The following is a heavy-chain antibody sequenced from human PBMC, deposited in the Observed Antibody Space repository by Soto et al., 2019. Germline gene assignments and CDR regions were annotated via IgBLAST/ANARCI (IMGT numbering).Heavy chain of an antibody. CDR1: GGTFSSYA. D-gene: IGHD2-2*01. CDR3: ARSQGSSTSLEIYYYYYYAMDV. CDR2: IIPISGTA. Sequence: QVQLVQSGAEVKKPGSSVKVSCKASGGTFSSYAISWVRQAPGQGLEWMGGIIPISGTANYAQKFQGRVTITADESTITAYMELSSLRSEDTAVYYCARSQGSSTSLEIYYYYYYAMDVWGQGTAVTVSS. V-gene: IGHV1-69*01. J-gene: IGHJ6*02.